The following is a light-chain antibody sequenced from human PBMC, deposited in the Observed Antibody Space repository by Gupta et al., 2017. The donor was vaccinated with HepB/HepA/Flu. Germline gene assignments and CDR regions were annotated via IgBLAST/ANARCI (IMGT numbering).Light chain of an antibody. Sequence: DIQMTQSPSSLSASVGDRVTITCRASQSIYTYFNWYQQKPGKAPKLLIYGASSLQSGVPSRFSGSGSGTEFTLTISRLQPEDFATYYCQQSDNNPWTFGRGTMVEIK. CDR1: QSIYTY. CDR3: QQSDNNPWT. V-gene: IGKV1-39*01. J-gene: IGKJ1*01. CDR2: GAS.